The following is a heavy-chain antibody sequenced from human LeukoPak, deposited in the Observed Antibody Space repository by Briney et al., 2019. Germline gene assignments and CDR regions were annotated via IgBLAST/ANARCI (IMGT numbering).Heavy chain of an antibody. Sequence: EASVKVSCKASGYTFTSYGISWVRQAPGQGLEWMGWISAYNGNTNYAQKLQGRVTMTTGTSTSTAYMELRSLRSDDTAVYYCARDYDYYDSSGYYSYPPDYWGQGTLVTVSS. J-gene: IGHJ4*02. CDR1: GYTFTSYG. V-gene: IGHV1-18*01. CDR3: ARDYDYYDSSGYYSYPPDY. CDR2: ISAYNGNT. D-gene: IGHD3-22*01.